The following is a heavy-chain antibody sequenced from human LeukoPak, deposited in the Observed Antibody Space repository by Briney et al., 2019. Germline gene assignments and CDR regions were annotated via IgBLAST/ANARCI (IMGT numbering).Heavy chain of an antibody. CDR3: ARDIAARDDY. J-gene: IGHJ4*02. CDR2: IIPIFGIA. D-gene: IGHD6-6*01. CDR1: GGTFSSYA. V-gene: IGHV1-69*04. Sequence: ASVKVSCKASGGTFSSYAISWVRQAPGQGLEWMGRIIPIFGIANYAQKFQGRVTIIADKSTSTAYMELSSLRSEDTAVYYCARDIAARDDYWGQGTLVTVSS.